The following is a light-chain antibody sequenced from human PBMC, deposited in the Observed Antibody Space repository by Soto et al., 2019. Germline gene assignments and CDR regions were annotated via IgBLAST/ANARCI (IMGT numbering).Light chain of an antibody. Sequence: EIVLSQSSRTLSMSQGERAALSCRASRSLSSTSLAWYQQRPGQAPRLLIYDASSRATGIPDRFSGSGSGTDFTLTINRLEPDDFAVYYCQQYGSSPRTLGQGTKVDIK. J-gene: IGKJ1*01. V-gene: IGKV3-20*01. CDR2: DAS. CDR1: RSLSSTS. CDR3: QQYGSSPRT.